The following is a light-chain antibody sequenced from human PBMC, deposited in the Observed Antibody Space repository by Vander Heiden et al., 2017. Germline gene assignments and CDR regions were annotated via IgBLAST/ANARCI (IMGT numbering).Light chain of an antibody. V-gene: IGLV3-10*01. CDR2: EDS. Sequence: SYELTQLPSVSVPPGQTARITCSGDALSKKYVYGYQQKSGQAPVLVMYEDSKRPSGIPERFSGSSSRTMATLTISGAQVEDEADYYCYSTDSSVNQEGVFGGGTKVTVL. J-gene: IGLJ2*01. CDR3: YSTDSSVNQEGV. CDR1: ALSKKY.